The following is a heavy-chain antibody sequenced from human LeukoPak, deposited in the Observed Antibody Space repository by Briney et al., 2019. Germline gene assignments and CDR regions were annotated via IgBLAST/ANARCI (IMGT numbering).Heavy chain of an antibody. CDR1: GYTFTSYD. CDR2: MNPNSGNT. V-gene: IGHV1-8*01. J-gene: IGHJ5*02. CDR3: ARDFGYSYGYNWFDP. Sequence: ASVKVSCKASGYTFTSYDINWVRQATGQGLEWMGWMNPNSGNTGYAQKFQGRVTMTRNTSISTAYMELSSLRSEATAVYYCARDFGYSYGYNWFDPWGQGTLVTVSS. D-gene: IGHD5-18*01.